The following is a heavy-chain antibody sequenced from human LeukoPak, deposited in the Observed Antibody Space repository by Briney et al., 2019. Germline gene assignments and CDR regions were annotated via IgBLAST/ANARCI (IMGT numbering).Heavy chain of an antibody. Sequence: ASVKVSCKVSGYRLTEFPMHWVRQVPGKGLEWLGGFEREDDETIYAQKFQGRLTLTEDTSSDTSYMELRSLSSEDTAVYFCAREPGDYGDSGFDYWGQGTLVTVSS. V-gene: IGHV1-24*01. CDR2: FEREDDET. CDR3: AREPGDYGDSGFDY. J-gene: IGHJ4*02. D-gene: IGHD4-17*01. CDR1: GYRLTEFP.